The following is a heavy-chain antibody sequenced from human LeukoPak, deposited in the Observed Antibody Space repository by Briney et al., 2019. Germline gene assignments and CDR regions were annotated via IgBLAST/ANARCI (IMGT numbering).Heavy chain of an antibody. CDR2: INPNSGGT. CDR1: GYTFTSYY. J-gene: IGHJ4*02. CDR3: ARGHYYSDGRYPLHY. Sequence: GASVKVSCKASGYTFTSYYMHWVRQAPGQGLEWMGWINPNSGGTNYAQKFQGRVTMTRDTSISTAYMELSRLRSDDTAVYYCARGHYYSDGRYPLHYWGQGTLVTVSS. V-gene: IGHV1-2*02. D-gene: IGHD3-22*01.